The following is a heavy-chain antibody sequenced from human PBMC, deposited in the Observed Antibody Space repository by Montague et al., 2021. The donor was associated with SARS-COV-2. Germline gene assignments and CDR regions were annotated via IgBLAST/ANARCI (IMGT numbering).Heavy chain of an antibody. V-gene: IGHV4-31*03. CDR2: IYYSGST. CDR1: GGSISSGGYY. J-gene: IGHJ6*02. CDR3: ARVSVEMATMGVYYYYGMDV. Sequence: TLSLTCTVSGGSISSGGYYWSWIRQHPGKSLEWIGYIYYSGSTYYNPSLKSRVTISVDTSKNQFSLKLSSVTAADTAEYYCARVSVEMATMGVYYYYGMDVWGQGTTVTVSS. D-gene: IGHD5-24*01.